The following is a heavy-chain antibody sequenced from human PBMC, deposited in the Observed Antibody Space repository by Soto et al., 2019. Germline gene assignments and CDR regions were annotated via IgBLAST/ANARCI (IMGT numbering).Heavy chain of an antibody. V-gene: IGHV1-69*12. Sequence: QVQLVQSGAEVKKPGSSVKVSCKASGGTFSSYAISWVRQAPGQGLEWMGGIIPIFGTANYAQKFQGRVTITAXDXAGXAYVELRSLRSEDTAVYYCARQGAALRDYYYGMDVWGQGTTVTVSS. CDR3: ARQGAALRDYYYGMDV. J-gene: IGHJ6*02. CDR2: IIPIFGTA. D-gene: IGHD6-25*01. CDR1: GGTFSSYA.